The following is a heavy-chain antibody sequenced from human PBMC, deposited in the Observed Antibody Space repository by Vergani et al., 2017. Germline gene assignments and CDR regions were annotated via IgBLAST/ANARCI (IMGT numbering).Heavy chain of an antibody. D-gene: IGHD5-18*01. V-gene: IGHV4-34*01. CDR1: GGSFSGYY. CDR2: INHSGST. Sequence: QVQLQQWGAGLLKPSETLSLTCAVYGGSFSGYYWSWIRQPPGKGLEWIGEINHSGSTNYNPSLKSRVTISVDTSKNQFSLKLSSVTAADTAVYYCARVGDSYGLWYFFDPWGQGTLVTVSS. J-gene: IGHJ5*02. CDR3: ARVGDSYGLWYFFDP.